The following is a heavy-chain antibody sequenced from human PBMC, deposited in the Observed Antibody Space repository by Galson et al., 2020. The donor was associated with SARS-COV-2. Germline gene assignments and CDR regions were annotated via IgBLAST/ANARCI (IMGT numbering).Heavy chain of an antibody. D-gene: IGHD2-21*02. CDR3: ARNRGADCGGDCDSFGY. J-gene: IGHJ4*02. CDR2: IYPGDSDT. CDR1: GYSFTSYW. V-gene: IGHV5-51*01. Sequence: KIGETLKISCTGSGYSFTSYWIGWVRQMPGKGLEWMGIIYPGDSDTRYSTSFQGKVTTSADKTISTAYLQWSSLKASGTAMYYCARNRGADCGGDCDSFGYWGQGNLGTVSS.